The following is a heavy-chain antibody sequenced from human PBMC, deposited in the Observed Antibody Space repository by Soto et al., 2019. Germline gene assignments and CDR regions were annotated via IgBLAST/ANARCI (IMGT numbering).Heavy chain of an antibody. J-gene: IGHJ6*02. CDR1: GGTFSSYT. Sequence: QVQLVQSGAEVKKPGSSVKVSCKASGGTFSSYTISCVRQAPGQGLEWMGRIIHTLGIANYAKKFQGRVTITADKSTSTASMELGTLTSEDTAVYYCARDYGDYAYYGMDVWAQGTTVTVSS. V-gene: IGHV1-69*08. CDR3: ARDYGDYAYYGMDV. CDR2: IIHTLGIA. D-gene: IGHD4-17*01.